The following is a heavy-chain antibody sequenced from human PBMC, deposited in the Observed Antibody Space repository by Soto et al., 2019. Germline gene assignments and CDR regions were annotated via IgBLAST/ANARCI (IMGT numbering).Heavy chain of an antibody. CDR2: IRSKAYGGTT. J-gene: IGHJ5*02. D-gene: IGHD3-16*01. Sequence: PGGSLRLSCTASGFTFGDYAMSWFRQAPGKGLEWVGFIRSKAYGGTTEYAASVKGRFTISRDNSKNTLYLQMNSLRAEDTAVYYCAKDGGGFDPWGQGTLVTVSS. V-gene: IGHV3-49*03. CDR3: AKDGGGFDP. CDR1: GFTFGDYA.